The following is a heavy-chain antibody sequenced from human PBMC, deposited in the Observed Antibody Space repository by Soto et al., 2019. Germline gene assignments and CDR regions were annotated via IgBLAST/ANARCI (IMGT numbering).Heavy chain of an antibody. CDR3: AIPAPSTTIDYYYGMDV. CDR2: IIPIFGTA. D-gene: IGHD5-12*01. CDR1: GGTFSSYA. V-gene: IGHV1-69*01. Sequence: QVQLVQSGAEVKKPGSSVKVSCKASGGTFSSYAISWVRQAPGQGLEWMGGIIPIFGTANYAQKFQGRVTITADEYTSTAYMELSSLRSENTAVYYCAIPAPSTTIDYYYGMDVWGPGTTVTVSS. J-gene: IGHJ6*02.